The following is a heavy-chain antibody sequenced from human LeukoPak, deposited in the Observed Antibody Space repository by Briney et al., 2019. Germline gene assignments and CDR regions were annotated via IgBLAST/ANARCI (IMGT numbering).Heavy chain of an antibody. CDR2: ISGTA. J-gene: IGHJ4*02. Sequence: SETLSLTCTVSGGSVSSSDYYWGWLRQPPGKGLEWIGSISGTAYYNPSLASRVGISEDTSKNQFSLNLSSVTAADTAVYYCATQRPDDYWSGYSDWGQGTLVTVSS. CDR1: GGSVSSSDYY. D-gene: IGHD3-3*01. V-gene: IGHV4-39*01. CDR3: ATQRPDDYWSGYSD.